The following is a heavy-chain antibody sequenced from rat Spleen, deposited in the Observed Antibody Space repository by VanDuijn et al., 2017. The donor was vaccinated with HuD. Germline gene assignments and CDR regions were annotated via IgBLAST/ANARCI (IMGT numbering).Heavy chain of an antibody. CDR2: INSAGST. CDR1: GYSITSSYR. V-gene: IGHV3-3*01. J-gene: IGHJ3*01. CDR3: ASSFGDWFAY. Sequence: EVQLQESGPGLVKPSQSLSLTCSVTGYSITSSYRWNWIRKFPGNKLEWMGYINSAGSTNYNPSLKSRISITRDTSKNQFFLQVNSVTTEDTATYYCASSFGDWFAYWGQGTLVTVSS. D-gene: IGHD1-2*01.